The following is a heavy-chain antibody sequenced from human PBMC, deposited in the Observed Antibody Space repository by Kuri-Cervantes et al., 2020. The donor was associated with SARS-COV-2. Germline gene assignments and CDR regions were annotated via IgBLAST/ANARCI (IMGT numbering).Heavy chain of an antibody. Sequence: SETLSLTCAVYGGSFSGYYWSWIRQPPGKGLGWIGCIYYSGSTNYNPSLKSRVTISVDTSKNQFSLKLSSVTAADTAVYYCARVPTVTTSGIDYWGQGTLVTVSS. CDR3: ARVPTVTTSGIDY. CDR1: GGSFSGYY. V-gene: IGHV4-59*12. D-gene: IGHD4-17*01. J-gene: IGHJ4*02. CDR2: IYYSGST.